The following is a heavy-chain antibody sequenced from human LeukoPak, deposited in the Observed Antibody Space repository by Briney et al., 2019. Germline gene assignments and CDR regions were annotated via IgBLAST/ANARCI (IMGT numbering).Heavy chain of an antibody. D-gene: IGHD3-22*01. CDR1: GVTLSSFA. CDR3: ARVFGYYDSSGYYGGGAFDI. V-gene: IGHV3-21*01. Sequence: GGSLRLSCAASGVTLSSFAMSWARQAPGKGLEWVSSISSSSSYIYYADSVKGRFTTSRDNAKNSLYLQMNSLRAEDTAVYYCARVFGYYDSSGYYGGGAFDIWGQGTMVTVSS. J-gene: IGHJ3*02. CDR2: ISSSSSYI.